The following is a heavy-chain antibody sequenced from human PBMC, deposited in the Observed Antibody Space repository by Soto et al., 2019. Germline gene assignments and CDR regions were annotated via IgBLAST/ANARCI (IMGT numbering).Heavy chain of an antibody. CDR3: AKVTYYYDSSGYYGHPEQYYYYGMDV. CDR1: GFTFSSYA. CDR2: ISGSGGST. J-gene: IGHJ6*02. V-gene: IGHV3-23*01. Sequence: GGSLRLSCAASGFTFSSYAMSWVRQAPGKGLEWVSAISGSGGSTYYADSVKGRFTISRDNSKNTLYLQMNSLRAEDTAVYYCAKVTYYYDSSGYYGHPEQYYYYGMDVWGQGTTVTVSS. D-gene: IGHD3-22*01.